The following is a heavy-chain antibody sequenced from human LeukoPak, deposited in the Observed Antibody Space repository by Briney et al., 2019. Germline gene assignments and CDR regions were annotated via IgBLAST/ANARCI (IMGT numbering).Heavy chain of an antibody. CDR2: INTDGSTT. D-gene: IGHD7-27*01. V-gene: IGHV3-74*01. J-gene: IGHJ2*01. CDR1: GFTFSSYW. CDR3: ARDGGWGWGWYFEL. Sequence: GGSLRLSCAASGFTFSSYWMHWVRQAPGKGLVWVSRINTDGSTTTYADSVKGRFTISRDNAKNTLYLQMNSLRAEDTAVYYCARDGGWGWGWYFELWGRGTLVTVSS.